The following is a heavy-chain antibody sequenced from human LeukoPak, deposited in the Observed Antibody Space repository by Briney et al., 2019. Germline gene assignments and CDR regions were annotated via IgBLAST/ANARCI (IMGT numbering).Heavy chain of an antibody. Sequence: SETLSLTCTVSGGSISSYYWSWIRQPPGKGLEWIGYIYYSGSTNYNPSLKSRVTISVDTSKNQFSLKLSSVTAADTAVYYCARHRCVWGSHYFDYWGQGTLVTVSS. CDR3: ARHRCVWGSHYFDY. J-gene: IGHJ4*02. D-gene: IGHD3-16*01. CDR2: IYYSGST. V-gene: IGHV4-59*08. CDR1: GGSISSYY.